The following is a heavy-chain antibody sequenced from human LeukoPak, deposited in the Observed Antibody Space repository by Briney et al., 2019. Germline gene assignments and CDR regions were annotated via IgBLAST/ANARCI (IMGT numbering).Heavy chain of an antibody. D-gene: IGHD1-26*01. CDR3: ARVSRWQILGNYLEY. CDR2: ISACNGNT. V-gene: IGHV1-18*01. CDR1: GYTFTSYG. Sequence: GASVKVSCKASGYTFTSYGISWVRQAPGQGLEWMGWISACNGNTNYAQKLQGRVTMTTDTSTSTAYMELRSLRSDDTAVYYCARVSRWQILGNYLEYWGQGTRVTVSS. J-gene: IGHJ4*02.